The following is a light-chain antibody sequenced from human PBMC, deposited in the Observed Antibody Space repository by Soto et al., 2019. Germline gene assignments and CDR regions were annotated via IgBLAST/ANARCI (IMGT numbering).Light chain of an antibody. CDR1: QGINHY. V-gene: IGKV1-27*01. Sequence: IQMTQSPSSLSASVGDRVTITCRASQGINHYLAWYQQIPGKVPKLLIYGASTLHLGVPSRFSGSGSGTDFSLTISSLQPEDVATYYCQQYHSGPNTFGPGTKVDIK. J-gene: IGKJ3*01. CDR2: GAS. CDR3: QQYHSGPNT.